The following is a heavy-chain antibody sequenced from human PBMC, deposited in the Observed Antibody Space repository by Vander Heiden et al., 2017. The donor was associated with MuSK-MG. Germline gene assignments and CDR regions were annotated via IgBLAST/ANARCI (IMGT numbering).Heavy chain of an antibody. CDR3: ARDYYDDSSGYYTRPTYYFDY. V-gene: IGHV1-3*01. Sequence: QVQLVQSGAEVKKPGASVKVSCKASGYTFTSYAMHWVRQAPGQRLEWMGWINAGNGNTKYSQKFQGRVTITRDTSASTAYMELSSLRSEDTAVYYCARDYYDDSSGYYTRPTYYFDYWGQGTLVTVSS. CDR1: GYTFTSYA. D-gene: IGHD3-22*01. CDR2: INAGNGNT. J-gene: IGHJ4*02.